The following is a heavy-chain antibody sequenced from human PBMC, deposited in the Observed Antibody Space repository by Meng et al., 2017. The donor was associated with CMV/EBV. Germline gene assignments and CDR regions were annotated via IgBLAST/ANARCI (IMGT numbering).Heavy chain of an antibody. Sequence: ASVKVSCKASGYTFTSYGISWVRQAPGQGLEWMGWISAYNGNTNYAQKLQGRVTMTTDTSTSTAYMELRSLRAEDTAVYYCARDLGWYNEVGATLAAGYWGQGTLVTVSS. J-gene: IGHJ4*02. CDR1: GYTFTSYG. V-gene: IGHV1-18*01. CDR3: ARDLGWYNEVGATLAAGY. CDR2: ISAYNGNT. D-gene: IGHD1-26*01.